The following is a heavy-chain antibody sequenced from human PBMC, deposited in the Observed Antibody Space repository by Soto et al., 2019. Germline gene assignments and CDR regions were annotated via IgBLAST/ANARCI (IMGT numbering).Heavy chain of an antibody. J-gene: IGHJ2*01. D-gene: IGHD6-13*01. Sequence: GGSLRLSCAASGFTFSSYGMHWVRQAPGKGLELVAVISYDGSDKYYADSVKGRFTISRDNSKNTLYLQMNSLRAEDTAVYYCAAGIAATGVKWYFDLWGRGTLVTVSS. CDR2: ISYDGSDK. CDR1: GFTFSSYG. CDR3: AAGIAATGVKWYFDL. V-gene: IGHV3-30*03.